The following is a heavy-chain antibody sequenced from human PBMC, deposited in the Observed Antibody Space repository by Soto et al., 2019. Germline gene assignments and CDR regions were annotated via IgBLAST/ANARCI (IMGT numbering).Heavy chain of an antibody. Sequence: QVQLVESGGGVVQPGRSLRLSCAASGFTFRDSGMHWVRQPPGKGLELVAAISFDGSNKIYADSVKGRFTISRDNSENTLYLHMNGLSHEDTAVYYCAKAYSNGWYLCGYWGQGTLVTVSS. J-gene: IGHJ4*02. CDR1: GFTFRDSG. V-gene: IGHV3-30*18. CDR2: ISFDGSNK. CDR3: AKAYSNGWYLCGY. D-gene: IGHD6-19*01.